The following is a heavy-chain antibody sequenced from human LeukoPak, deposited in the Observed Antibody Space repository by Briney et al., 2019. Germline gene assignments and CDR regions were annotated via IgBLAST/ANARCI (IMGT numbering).Heavy chain of an antibody. V-gene: IGHV4-38-2*02. J-gene: IGHJ4*02. D-gene: IGHD3-10*01. CDR3: ARDYGLYSLDF. CDR1: GGSISSYY. CDR2: LYHGGST. Sequence: SETLSLTCTVSGGSISSYYWSWIRQPPGKGLEWIGSLYHGGSTYYNPSLKSRITTSVDTSKNQFSLKLRSVVAADTAVYYCARDYGLYSLDFWGQGTLVAVSS.